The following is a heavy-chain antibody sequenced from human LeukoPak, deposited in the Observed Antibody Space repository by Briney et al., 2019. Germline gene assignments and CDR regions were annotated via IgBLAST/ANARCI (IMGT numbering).Heavy chain of an antibody. V-gene: IGHV3-23*01. CDR1: EFTFSNYA. D-gene: IGHD4-23*01. CDR3: ARGRPHGNDY. CDR2: ISGSGGST. Sequence: PGGSLRLSCAASEFTFSNYAMSWVRQAPGKGLEWVSAISGSGGSTYYADSVKGRFSISRGNAKNTLYLQMNSLRVEDTAVYYCARGRPHGNDYWGQGTLVTVSS. J-gene: IGHJ4*02.